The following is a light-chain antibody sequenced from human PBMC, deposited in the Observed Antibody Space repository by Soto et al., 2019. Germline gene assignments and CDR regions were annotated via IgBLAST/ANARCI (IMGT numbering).Light chain of an antibody. Sequence: QSVLTQPPSASGTPGQRVTISCSGSSSNIGSNYVYWYQQLPGTAPKLLIYRNNQRPSGVPDRFSGSKSGTSASLAISGLRSEDEADYYCAAWDDSPSVRVFGGGTKVTVL. CDR3: AAWDDSPSVRV. CDR1: SSNIGSNY. J-gene: IGLJ3*02. V-gene: IGLV1-47*01. CDR2: RNN.